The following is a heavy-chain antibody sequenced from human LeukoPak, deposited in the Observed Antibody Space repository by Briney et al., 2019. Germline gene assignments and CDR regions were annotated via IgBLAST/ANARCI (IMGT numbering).Heavy chain of an antibody. J-gene: IGHJ4*02. D-gene: IGHD3-22*01. V-gene: IGHV4-59*01. CDR2: IYYSGST. Sequence: SETLSLTCTVSGGSISSYYWSWIRQPPGKGLEWIGYIYYSGSTNYNPSLKSRVTISVDTSKNQFSLKLSSVTAADTAVYYCARLNYYDSSGYYSARVAHFDYWGQGTLVTVSS. CDR3: ARLNYYDSSGYYSARVAHFDY. CDR1: GGSISSYY.